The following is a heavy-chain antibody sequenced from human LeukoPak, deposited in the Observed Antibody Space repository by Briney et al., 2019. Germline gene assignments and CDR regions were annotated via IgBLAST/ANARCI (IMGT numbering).Heavy chain of an antibody. CDR3: ARQFDP. CDR2: IYYSGST. Sequence: SETLSLTCTVSGVSISNYYWSWIRQSPGKGLEWIGYIYYSGSTNYNPSLMSRVTISVDTSKNQFSLKLSSVTAADTAVYYCARQFDPWGQGTLVTVSS. J-gene: IGHJ5*02. V-gene: IGHV4-59*01. CDR1: GVSISNYY.